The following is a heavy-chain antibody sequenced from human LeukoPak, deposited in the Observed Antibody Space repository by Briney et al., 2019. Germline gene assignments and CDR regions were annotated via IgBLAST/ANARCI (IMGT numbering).Heavy chain of an antibody. CDR3: ARGSNYYYDVTADYPRY. J-gene: IGHJ4*02. V-gene: IGHV1-46*01. Sequence: ASVKVSCKTSGYTFTTYDIHWVRQAPGQGLEWLGIINPSGGTTTYAQKFQGRVTMTRDTSTSTVYMELNTLRSEDTAVYYCARGSNYYYDVTADYPRYWGQGTLVTVSS. D-gene: IGHD3-22*01. CDR1: GYTFTTYD. CDR2: INPSGGTT.